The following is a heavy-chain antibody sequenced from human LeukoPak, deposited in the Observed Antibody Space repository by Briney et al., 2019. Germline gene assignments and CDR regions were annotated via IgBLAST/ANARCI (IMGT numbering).Heavy chain of an antibody. Sequence: SETLSLTCAVYGGSFSGYYWSWIRQPAGKGLEWIGEINHSGSTNYNPSLKSRVTISVDTSKNQFSLKLSSVTAADTAVYYCARGILLWFGETQFDYWGQGTLVTVSS. V-gene: IGHV4-34*01. CDR2: INHSGST. CDR3: ARGILLWFGETQFDY. CDR1: GGSFSGYY. J-gene: IGHJ4*02. D-gene: IGHD3-10*01.